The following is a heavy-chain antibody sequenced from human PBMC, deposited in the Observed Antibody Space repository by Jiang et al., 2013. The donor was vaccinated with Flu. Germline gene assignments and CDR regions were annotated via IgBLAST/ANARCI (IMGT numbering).Heavy chain of an antibody. CDR1: GYTLTELS. CDR3: ATLRTTLIAVAGKEGAFDP. D-gene: IGHD6-19*01. V-gene: IGHV1-24*01. Sequence: SGAEVKKPGASVKVSCKVSGYTLTELSMHWVRQAPGKGLEWMGGFDPEDGETIYAQKFQGRVTMTEDTSTDTAYMELSSLRSEDTAVYYCATLRTTLIAVAGKEGAFDPWGQGTLVTVSS. CDR2: FDPEDGET. J-gene: IGHJ5*02.